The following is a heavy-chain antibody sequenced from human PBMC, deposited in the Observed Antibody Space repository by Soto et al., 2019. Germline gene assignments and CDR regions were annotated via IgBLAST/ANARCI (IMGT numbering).Heavy chain of an antibody. J-gene: IGHJ1*01. CDR1: GGSISSGDYY. Sequence: SETLSLTCTVSGGSISSGDYYWSWIRQPPGKGLEWIGYIYYSGSTYYNPSLKSRVTISVDTSKNQFSLKLSSVTAADTAVYYCAREVVPYDSSGYYYFHHWGQGTLVTVSS. D-gene: IGHD3-22*01. V-gene: IGHV4-30-4*01. CDR2: IYYSGST. CDR3: AREVVPYDSSGYYYFHH.